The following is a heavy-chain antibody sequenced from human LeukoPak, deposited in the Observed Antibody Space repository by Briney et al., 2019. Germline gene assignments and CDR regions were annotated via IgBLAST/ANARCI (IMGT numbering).Heavy chain of an antibody. D-gene: IGHD4/OR15-4a*01. CDR2: IKRKTDGGTT. CDR3: TTLGAFDY. J-gene: IGHJ4*02. Sequence: PGGSLRLSCAASGFTFSNARMSWVRQAPGKGLEWVGRIKRKTDGGTTDYAAPVKGRFSISRDDSKNTLYLQMNSLKTEDTAVYYCTTLGAFDYWGLGTLVTVSS. V-gene: IGHV3-15*01. CDR1: GFTFSNAR.